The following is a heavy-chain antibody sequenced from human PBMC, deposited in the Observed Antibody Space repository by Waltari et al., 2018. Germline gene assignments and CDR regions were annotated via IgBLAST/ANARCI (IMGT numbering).Heavy chain of an antibody. Sequence: DVQLVESGGALVHPGGSLRLSCAASGFTDPTPHTSGVRQAPGKGLEWVSIIYPAGSTFDADSVVGRFTISRDISQNTLHLQMRNLRPEDTAIYYCATARDEDTAMVFFDHWGQGTQVSVSS. J-gene: IGHJ4*02. CDR1: GFTDPTPH. V-gene: IGHV3-66*02. CDR3: ATARDEDTAMVFFDH. D-gene: IGHD5-18*01. CDR2: IYPAGST.